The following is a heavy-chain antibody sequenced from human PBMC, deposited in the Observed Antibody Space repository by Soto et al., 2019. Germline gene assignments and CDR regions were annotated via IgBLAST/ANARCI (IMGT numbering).Heavy chain of an antibody. J-gene: IGHJ6*02. CDR2: IYSNGGT. D-gene: IGHD1-26*01. V-gene: IGHV4-59*08. Sequence: QVQLQASGPGLVKPSDTLSLTCTVSGDSIGTYNWGWIRQPPGKRLEWIGYIYSNGGTSYNPALKRRVTISADTSTKLFSLRLSSVTAADTAVYYCVSQGIGALHGLVDVWGQGTTVTVSS. CDR3: VSQGIGALHGLVDV. CDR1: GDSIGTYN.